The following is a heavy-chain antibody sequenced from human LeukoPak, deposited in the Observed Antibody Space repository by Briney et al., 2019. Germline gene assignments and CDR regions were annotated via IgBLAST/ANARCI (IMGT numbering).Heavy chain of an antibody. CDR2: ITGSGSHT. CDR1: GFTFQSFD. J-gene: IGHJ5*01. V-gene: IGHV3-23*01. D-gene: IGHD1-14*01. Sequence: GGSLRLSCEASGFTFQSFDMTWIRQAPGKGLEWASLITGSGSHTFYAASVRGRFTVSRDNSKNTMFLQMNALRDEDTATYYCARRKFFRMGKKKEPNWFDSWGQGTLVTVSS. CDR3: ARRKFFRMGKKKEPNWFDS.